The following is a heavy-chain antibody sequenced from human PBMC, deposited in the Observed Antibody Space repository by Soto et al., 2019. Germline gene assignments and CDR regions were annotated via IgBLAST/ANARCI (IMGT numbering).Heavy chain of an antibody. D-gene: IGHD3-3*01. J-gene: IGHJ4*02. Sequence: PSGTLSLTSTVSGGSISSYYWSWIRQPPGKGLEWIGYIYYSGSTNYNPSLKSRVTISVDTSKNQFSLKLSSVTAADTAVYYCASSRAIFGPDYWGQGTLVTVSS. CDR3: ASSRAIFGPDY. V-gene: IGHV4-59*08. CDR1: GGSISSYY. CDR2: IYYSGST.